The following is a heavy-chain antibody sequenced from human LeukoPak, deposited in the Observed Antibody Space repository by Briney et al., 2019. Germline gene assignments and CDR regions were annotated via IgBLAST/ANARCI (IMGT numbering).Heavy chain of an antibody. CDR2: IYYSGST. V-gene: IGHV4-59*01. CDR3: ASLDGDYENY. D-gene: IGHD4-17*01. CDR1: GGSISSYY. J-gene: IGHJ4*02. Sequence: SETLSLTCTVSGGSISSYYWSWIRQPPGKGLEWIGYIYYSGSTNYNPSLKSRVTISVDTSKNQFSLKLSSVTAAHTAVYYCASLDGDYENYWGQGTLVTVSS.